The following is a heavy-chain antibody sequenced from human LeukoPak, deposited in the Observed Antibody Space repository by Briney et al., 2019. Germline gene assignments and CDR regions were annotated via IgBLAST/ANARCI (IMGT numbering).Heavy chain of an antibody. Sequence: GGSLRLSCAASGFTFDDYAMHWVRQGPGKGLEWVSGITWNSGTIGYADSVKGRFTISRDNAKNSLYLQMNSLRAEDTALYYCAKDVTGTGAFDIWGQGTMVAVSS. J-gene: IGHJ3*02. CDR1: GFTFDDYA. V-gene: IGHV3-9*01. D-gene: IGHD1-7*01. CDR2: ITWNSGTI. CDR3: AKDVTGTGAFDI.